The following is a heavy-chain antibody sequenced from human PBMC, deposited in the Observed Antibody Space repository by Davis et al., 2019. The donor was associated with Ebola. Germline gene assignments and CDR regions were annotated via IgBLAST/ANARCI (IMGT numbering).Heavy chain of an antibody. V-gene: IGHV4-59*01. D-gene: IGHD3-10*01. J-gene: IGHJ4*02. CDR3: SERGSSV. CDR2: IYYTGSA. Sequence: PSETLSLTCVVHGWSLNDYYWSWIRQPPGKRLEWFGSIYYTGSAYYNSSLNSRVTISVDTSRNQFSLKLTSVTATDTAMYYCSERGSSVWGQGTLVTLSS. CDR1: GWSLNDYY.